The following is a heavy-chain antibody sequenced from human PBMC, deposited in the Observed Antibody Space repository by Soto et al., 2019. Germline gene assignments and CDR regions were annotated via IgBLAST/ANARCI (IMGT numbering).Heavy chain of an antibody. J-gene: IGHJ1*01. Sequence: GESLKISYKGSGYIFTDYWIAWVRQLPGQRPEWMGIIYPGDSDTRYSPPFKGQVTISADKSINTAYLQWSSLEVSDTAMYYCTRLISPVAARPSWGQGTLVTVSS. CDR3: TRLISPVAARPS. CDR2: IYPGDSDT. V-gene: IGHV5-51*01. CDR1: GYIFTDYW. D-gene: IGHD2-15*01.